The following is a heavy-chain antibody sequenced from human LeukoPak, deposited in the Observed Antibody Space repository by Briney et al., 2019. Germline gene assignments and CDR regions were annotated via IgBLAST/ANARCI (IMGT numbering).Heavy chain of an antibody. CDR2: ISYDGSNK. Sequence: GRSLRLSCAASGFTFRNHGMYWVRQAPGKGLEWVAVISYDGSNKYYADSVKGRFTISRDNSKNTLYLQMNSLRAEDTAVYYCAKDQVCSSTSCGFDYWGQGTLVTVSS. CDR3: AKDQVCSSTSCGFDY. CDR1: GFTFRNHG. V-gene: IGHV3-30*18. J-gene: IGHJ4*02. D-gene: IGHD2-2*01.